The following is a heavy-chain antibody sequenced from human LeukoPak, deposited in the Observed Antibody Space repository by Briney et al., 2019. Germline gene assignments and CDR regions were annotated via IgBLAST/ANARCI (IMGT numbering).Heavy chain of an antibody. CDR3: AAGGIYSLLDY. CDR1: GDTLSELT. CDR2: FDPGAGEI. J-gene: IGHJ4*02. D-gene: IGHD3-10*01. Sequence: ASVKVSCKVSGDTLSELTMPWVRQAPGKGLEWMGGFDPGAGEILYAQQFQGRVTMTEDTSTDTAYMELTSLRSEDSGVYFCAAGGIYSLLDYWGQGTLVTVSS. V-gene: IGHV1-24*01.